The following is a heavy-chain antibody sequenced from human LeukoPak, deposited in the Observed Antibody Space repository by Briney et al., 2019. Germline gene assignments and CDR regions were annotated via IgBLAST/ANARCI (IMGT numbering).Heavy chain of an antibody. V-gene: IGHV3-9*03. CDR3: AKEVGSSGGIDY. J-gene: IGHJ4*02. CDR2: ISWNSGSI. D-gene: IGHD2-15*01. Sequence: GGSLRLSCAASGFTFDDYAMHWVRQAPGKGLEWVSGISWNSGSIGYADSVKGRFTISRDNAKNSLYLQMNSLRAEDMALYYCAKEVGSSGGIDYWGQGTLVTVSS. CDR1: GFTFDDYA.